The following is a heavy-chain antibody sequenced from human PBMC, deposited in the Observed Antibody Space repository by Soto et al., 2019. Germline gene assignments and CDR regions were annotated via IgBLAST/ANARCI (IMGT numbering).Heavy chain of an antibody. J-gene: IGHJ6*02. Sequence: PGGSLRLSCAASGFSFSSFSMNWVRQAPGKGPEWVSAISSSSSHTYYADSVKGRFTISRDNAKNSLYLQLNSLRAEDTAVYYCAGDRSGSYPPGDGMDVWGQGTTVTVSS. CDR2: ISSSSSHT. D-gene: IGHD3-10*01. V-gene: IGHV3-21*01. CDR3: AGDRSGSYPPGDGMDV. CDR1: GFSFSSFS.